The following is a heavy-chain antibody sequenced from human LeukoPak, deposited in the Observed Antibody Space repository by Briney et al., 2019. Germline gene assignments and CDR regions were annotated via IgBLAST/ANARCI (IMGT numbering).Heavy chain of an antibody. V-gene: IGHV3-23*01. CDR2: ISGSGGST. J-gene: IGHJ4*02. Sequence: GGSLRLSCAASGFTFSSYAMSWVRQAPGKGLEWVSAISGSGGSTYYADSVKGRFTISRDNSKNTLNLQMNSLRAEDTAVYYCAKDISSGWCFDYWGQGTLVTVSS. CDR3: AKDISSGWCFDY. D-gene: IGHD6-19*01. CDR1: GFTFSSYA.